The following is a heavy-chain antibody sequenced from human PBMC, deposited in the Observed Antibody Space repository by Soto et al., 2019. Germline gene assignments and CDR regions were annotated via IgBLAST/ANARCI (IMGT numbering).Heavy chain of an antibody. V-gene: IGHV4-30-2*01. CDR2: IYHSGST. CDR3: ARYGDYVLPWFDP. CDR1: GGSISSGGYS. Sequence: QLQLQESGSGLVKPSQTLSLTCAVSGGSISSGGYSWSWIRQPPGKGLEWIGYIYHSGSTYYNPYLKSRVXXPXDXXKNQFSLKLSSVTAADTAVYYCARYGDYVLPWFDPWGQGTLVTVSS. J-gene: IGHJ5*02. D-gene: IGHD4-17*01.